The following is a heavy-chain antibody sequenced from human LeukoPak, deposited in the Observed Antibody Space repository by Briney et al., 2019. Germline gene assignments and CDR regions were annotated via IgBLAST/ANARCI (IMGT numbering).Heavy chain of an antibody. CDR2: IYPGDSDT. CDR3: ARPEWIQGAFDI. Sequence: NLGESLKISCKGSGYSFTSYWIGWVRQMPGKGLEWMGIIYPGDSDTRYSPSFQGQVTILADKSISTAYLQWSSLKASDTAMYYCARPEWIQGAFDIWGQGTMVTVSS. V-gene: IGHV5-51*01. J-gene: IGHJ3*02. CDR1: GYSFTSYW. D-gene: IGHD5-18*01.